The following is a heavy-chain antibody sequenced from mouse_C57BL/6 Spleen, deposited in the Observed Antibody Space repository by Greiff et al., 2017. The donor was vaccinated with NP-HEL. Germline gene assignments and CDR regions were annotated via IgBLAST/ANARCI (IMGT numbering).Heavy chain of an antibody. CDR2: INPNNGGT. CDR1: GYTFTDYY. Sequence: VQLQQSGPELVKPGASVKISCKASGYTFTDYYMNWVKQSHGKSLEWIGDINPNNGGTSYNQKFKGKATLTVDKSSSTAYMELRSLTSEDSAVYYCARDGFITTVVDGYFDVWGTGTTVTVSS. D-gene: IGHD1-1*01. CDR3: ARDGFITTVVDGYFDV. V-gene: IGHV1-26*01. J-gene: IGHJ1*03.